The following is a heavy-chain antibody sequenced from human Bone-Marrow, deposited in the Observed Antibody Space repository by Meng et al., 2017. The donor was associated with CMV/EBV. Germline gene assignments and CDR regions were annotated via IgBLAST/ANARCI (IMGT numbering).Heavy chain of an antibody. CDR2: NYYSGST. CDR3: ARLTYYDFWSGYYRGWGYYYYGMDV. D-gene: IGHD3-3*01. J-gene: IGHJ6*01. Sequence: SETLSLTCTVSGGSISSYYRSWIRQPPGKGLEWIGYNYYSGSTNYNPSLKSRVTISVDTSKNQFSLKLSPVTAADTAVYYCARLTYYDFWSGYYRGWGYYYYGMDVWGQGTTVTFYS. V-gene: IGHV4-59*01. CDR1: GGSISSYY.